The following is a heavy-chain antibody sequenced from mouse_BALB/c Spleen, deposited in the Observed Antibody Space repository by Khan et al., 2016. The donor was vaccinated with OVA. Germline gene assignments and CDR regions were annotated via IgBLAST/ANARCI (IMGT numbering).Heavy chain of an antibody. Sequence: EVELVESGGGLVKPGGSLKFSCAASGFTFSNYAMSWVRQTPEKRLEWVASISSGGSTYYPDSVKGRFTIPRDNARNILYLQMSSLRSEDTAMYYCARDYWFTYWGQGTLVTVSA. J-gene: IGHJ3*01. CDR2: ISSGGST. CDR1: GFTFSNYA. CDR3: ARDYWFTY. V-gene: IGHV5-6-5*01.